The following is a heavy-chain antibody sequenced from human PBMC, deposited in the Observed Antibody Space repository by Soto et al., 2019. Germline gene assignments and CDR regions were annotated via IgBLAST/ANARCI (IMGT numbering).Heavy chain of an antibody. CDR2: INAGNGNT. D-gene: IGHD2-2*01. CDR1: GYTFTNYA. CDR3: AREFWYCISTSCYRPAGMDV. J-gene: IGHJ6*02. V-gene: IGHV1-3*01. Sequence: ASVKVSCKASGYTFTNYAIDWVRQAPGQRLEWMGWINAGNGNTKYSQKFQGRVTITRDTSASTAYMELSRLGSDDTAVYYCAREFWYCISTSCYRPAGMDVSGQGSTVTVSS.